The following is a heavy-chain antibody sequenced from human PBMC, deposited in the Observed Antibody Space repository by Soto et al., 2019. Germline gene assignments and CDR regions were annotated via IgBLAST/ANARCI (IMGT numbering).Heavy chain of an antibody. CDR3: AKVPYDLLTGYYNY. CDR2: ISSSSSYI. Sequence: PGGSLRLSCAASGFTFSSYSMNWVRQAPGKGLEWVSSISSSSSYIYYADSVKGRFTISRDNAKNSLYLQMNSLRAEDTAVYYCAKVPYDLLTGYYNYWGQGTLVTVYS. J-gene: IGHJ4*02. V-gene: IGHV3-21*01. CDR1: GFTFSSYS. D-gene: IGHD3-9*01.